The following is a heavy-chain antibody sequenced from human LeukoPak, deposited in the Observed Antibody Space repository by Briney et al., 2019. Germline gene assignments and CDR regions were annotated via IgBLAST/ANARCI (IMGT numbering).Heavy chain of an antibody. J-gene: IGHJ4*02. CDR2: IYHSGST. D-gene: IGHD2-2*01. CDR1: GGSISSGGYS. Sequence: PSETLSLTCAVSGGSISSGGYSWSWIRQPPGKGLEWIGYIYHSGSTYYNPSLKSRVTISVDRSKNQFSLKLSSVTAADTAVYYCARGFRSSTSGHFDYWGQGTLVTVSS. V-gene: IGHV4-30-2*01. CDR3: ARGFRSSTSGHFDY.